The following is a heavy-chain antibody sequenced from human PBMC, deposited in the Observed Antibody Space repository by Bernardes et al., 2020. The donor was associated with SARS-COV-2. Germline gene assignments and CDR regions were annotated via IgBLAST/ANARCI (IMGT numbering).Heavy chain of an antibody. CDR1: GFTFSSYA. D-gene: IGHD6-13*01. Sequence: GRPLRLFCAASGFTFSSYAMHWVRQAPGLGLEWVAVISYDGSNKYYADSVKGRFTISRDNSKNTLYLQMNSLRAEDTAVYYCASSSWYAEVDYWGQGTLVTVSS. CDR3: ASSSWYAEVDY. V-gene: IGHV3-30-3*01. CDR2: ISYDGSNK. J-gene: IGHJ4*02.